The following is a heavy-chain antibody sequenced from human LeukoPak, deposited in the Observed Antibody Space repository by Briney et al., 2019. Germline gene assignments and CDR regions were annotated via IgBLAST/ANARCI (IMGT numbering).Heavy chain of an antibody. CDR1: GFTFSSYG. Sequence: PGGSLRLSCAVSGFTFSSYGMHWVRQAPGKGLEWVAFIRYDGSNKYYADSVKGRFTISRDNSKNTLSLQMNNLRPEDTAVYYCAKEGYSNYVLDNWGQGTLVTVSS. CDR2: IRYDGSNK. CDR3: AKEGYSNYVLDN. J-gene: IGHJ4*02. D-gene: IGHD4-11*01. V-gene: IGHV3-30*02.